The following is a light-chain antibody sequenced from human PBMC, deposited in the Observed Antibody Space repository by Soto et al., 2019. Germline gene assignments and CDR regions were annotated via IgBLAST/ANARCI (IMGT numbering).Light chain of an antibody. CDR3: QQRSKWPPEVT. V-gene: IGKV3-11*01. J-gene: IGKJ5*01. CDR2: DAS. CDR1: ENLRTF. Sequence: EIVLTQSPATLSLSPGERATLSCRATENLRTFLAWYQQKAGQAPRLLIYDASNRATGISARFSGSGSGTDFTLTISSLEPEDFAVYYCQQRSKWPPEVTFGQGTRLEI.